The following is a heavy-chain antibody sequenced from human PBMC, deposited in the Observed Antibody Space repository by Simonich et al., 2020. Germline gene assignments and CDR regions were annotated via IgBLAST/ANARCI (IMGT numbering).Heavy chain of an antibody. CDR3: ASPSGSYAGGHAFDI. D-gene: IGHD1-26*01. J-gene: IGHJ3*02. Sequence: QVQLQQWGAGLLKPSETLSLTCAVYGGSFSGYYWSWIRQPPGKGLEWIGEINHSGSTNYNPSRKSRVTISVDTSKNQCSLKLSSVTAADTAVYYCASPSGSYAGGHAFDIWGQGTMVTVSS. CDR1: GGSFSGYY. CDR2: INHSGST. V-gene: IGHV4-34*01.